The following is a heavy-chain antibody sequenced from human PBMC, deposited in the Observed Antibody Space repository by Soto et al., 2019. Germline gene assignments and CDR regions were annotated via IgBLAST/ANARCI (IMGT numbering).Heavy chain of an antibody. Sequence: APVKVSCKASGYTFTSYGINWVRQAPGQGLEWMGWISAGNGNTNYAQKFQGRVTMTTDTSTSTAYMELSSLRSDDTAVYYCARDGEAGYRYGLYYGMDVWGQGATVTVSS. D-gene: IGHD5-18*01. CDR1: GYTFTSYG. CDR3: ARDGEAGYRYGLYYGMDV. J-gene: IGHJ6*02. CDR2: ISAGNGNT. V-gene: IGHV1-18*01.